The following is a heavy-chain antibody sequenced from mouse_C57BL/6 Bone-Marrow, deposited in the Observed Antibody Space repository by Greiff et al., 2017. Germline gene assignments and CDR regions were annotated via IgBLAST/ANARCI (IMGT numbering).Heavy chain of an antibody. CDR1: GYNIKDDY. Sequence: EVQLQQSGAELVRPGASVKMSCKASGYNIKDDYMNWVKQRPEQGLEWIGWIDPENGDTEYASKFQGKATITADTSSITAYLQLSSLTSEDTAVYYCTTDCYWFYYWGQGTTLTVSS. CDR2: IDPENGDT. J-gene: IGHJ2*01. D-gene: IGHD2-3*01. CDR3: TTDCYWFYY. V-gene: IGHV14-4*01.